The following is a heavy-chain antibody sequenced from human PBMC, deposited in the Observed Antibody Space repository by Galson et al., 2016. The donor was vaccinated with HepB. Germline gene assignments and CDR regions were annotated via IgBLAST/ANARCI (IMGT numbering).Heavy chain of an antibody. Sequence: SVKVSCKASGGTFSNYAISWVRQAPGQGLEWMGGIIPIFGTTNYAQKFQGRVTITADESTSTAYMELSSLRSEDTAVYYCASHQLEPDYYGIDVWGQGTTVTVAS. CDR1: GGTFSNYA. CDR2: IIPIFGTT. D-gene: IGHD1-1*01. V-gene: IGHV1-69*13. CDR3: ASHQLEPDYYGIDV. J-gene: IGHJ6*02.